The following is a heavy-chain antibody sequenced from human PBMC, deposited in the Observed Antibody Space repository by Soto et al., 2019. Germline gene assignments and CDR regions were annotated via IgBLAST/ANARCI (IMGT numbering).Heavy chain of an antibody. V-gene: IGHV3-23*01. CDR3: AKESPLTLGSGWHPYYYGMDV. CDR2: ISGSGGSK. D-gene: IGHD6-19*01. J-gene: IGHJ6*02. Sequence: GSLRLSCAASGFTFSSYAMSWVRQAPGKGLKWVSAISGSGGSKYYADSVKGRFTISRDNSKNTLYLQMNSLRAEDTAVYYCAKESPLTLGSGWHPYYYGMDVWGQGTTVTVSS. CDR1: GFTFSSYA.